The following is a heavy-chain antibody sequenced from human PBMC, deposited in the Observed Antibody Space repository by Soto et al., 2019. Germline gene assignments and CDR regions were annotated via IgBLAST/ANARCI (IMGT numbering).Heavy chain of an antibody. CDR1: GGTFSSYA. CDR3: ARGLIEVRGVCTSYYYFGMDV. V-gene: IGHV1-69*01. D-gene: IGHD3-10*01. Sequence: QVQLVQSGAEVKKPGSSVKVSCKASGGTFSSYAISWVRQAPGHGLEWMGGIITIFGTAHYAQKFQGRVTITADESTSPAYMELSSLISEDTAVYYFARGLIEVRGVCTSYYYFGMDVWGQATTVAVSS. CDR2: IITIFGTA. J-gene: IGHJ6*02.